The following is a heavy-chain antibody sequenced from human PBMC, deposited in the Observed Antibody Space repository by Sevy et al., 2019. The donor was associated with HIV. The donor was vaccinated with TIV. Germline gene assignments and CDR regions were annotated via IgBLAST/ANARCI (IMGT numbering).Heavy chain of an antibody. D-gene: IGHD3-9*01. CDR1: GYTFTGYY. V-gene: IGHV1-2*02. CDR2: INPNSGDT. Sequence: ASVKVSCKASGYTFTGYYMHWVRQAPGQGLEWMGWINPNSGDTNYAQKFQGRVTMTRDTSISTAYMELSRLRSDDTAVYYCARGGYDILTGYYPENWFDPWGQGTLVTVSS. J-gene: IGHJ5*02. CDR3: ARGGYDILTGYYPENWFDP.